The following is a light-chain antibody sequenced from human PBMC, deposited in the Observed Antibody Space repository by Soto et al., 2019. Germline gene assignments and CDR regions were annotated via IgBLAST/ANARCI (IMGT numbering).Light chain of an antibody. CDR2: DAS. J-gene: IGKJ3*01. CDR3: QQYNSYFT. Sequence: EIVLTQSPVTLSLTPGERATLSCRASQSVRTYLAWYQVKPGQAPRLLIYDASRRASGVPARFSGSGSGTDFTLTISSLEPEDFATYYCQQYNSYFTFGPGTKVDIK. CDR1: QSVRTY. V-gene: IGKV3-11*01.